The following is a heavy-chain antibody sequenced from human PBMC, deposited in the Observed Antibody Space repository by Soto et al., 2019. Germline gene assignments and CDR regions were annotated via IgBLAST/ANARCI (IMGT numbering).Heavy chain of an antibody. CDR2: SSPRGDTI. Sequence: GSLRLSCVASGFSLANYPMNWVRQTPGKGLEWISYSSPRGDTIYYADSVEGRFTISRDNARNSLSLHMSSLRDEDSALYYCAKGPHANVGWPYYFESWGQGVPVTVSS. CDR1: GFSLANYP. J-gene: IGHJ4*02. V-gene: IGHV3-48*02. CDR3: AKGPHANVGWPYYFES. D-gene: IGHD6-19*01.